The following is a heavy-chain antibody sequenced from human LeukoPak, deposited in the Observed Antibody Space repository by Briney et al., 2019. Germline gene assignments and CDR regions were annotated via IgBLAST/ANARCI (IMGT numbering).Heavy chain of an antibody. J-gene: IGHJ6*02. V-gene: IGHV3-33*08. D-gene: IGHD3-22*01. CDR1: GFTFSSYS. CDR3: ARGPNYYDSSGPPGRLDV. CDR2: IWYDGSNT. Sequence: GGSLRLSCAASGFTFSSYSMNWVRQAPGKGLEWVAVIWYDGSNTYYTDSGKGRFIISRDNSKSTLYLQMNSLRAEDTAEYYCARGPNYYDSSGPPGRLDVWGQGTTVTVSS.